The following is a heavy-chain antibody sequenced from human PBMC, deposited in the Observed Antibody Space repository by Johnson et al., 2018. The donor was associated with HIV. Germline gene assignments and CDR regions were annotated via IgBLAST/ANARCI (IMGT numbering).Heavy chain of an antibody. J-gene: IGHJ3*02. D-gene: IGHD1-1*01. CDR3: ARDNPYTTAMGMGGAFDI. V-gene: IGHV3-20*04. CDR1: GFIFHNYG. CDR2: IDWTGGST. Sequence: VQLVESGGGVVRPGGSLKLSCAASGFIFHNYGMAWVRQAPGMGLEWVSGIDWTGGSTFYADSVTGRFTISRDNAKNSVYLQMNSLRADDTALYYCARDNPYTTAMGMGGAFDIWGQGTMVTVSS.